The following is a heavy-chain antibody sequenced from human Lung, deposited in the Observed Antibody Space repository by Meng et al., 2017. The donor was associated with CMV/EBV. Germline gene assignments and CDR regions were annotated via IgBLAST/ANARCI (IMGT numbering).Heavy chain of an antibody. D-gene: IGHD6-6*01. V-gene: IGHV3-20*04. CDR2: INWNGGST. CDR1: GFTFDDYG. Sequence: ESXKISXAASGFTFDDYGMSWVRQAPGKGLEWVSGINWNGGSTGYADSVKGRFTISRDNAKNSLYLQMNSLRAEDTALYYCARGRGAARPGYFDYWGQGTLXTVS. CDR3: ARGRGAARPGYFDY. J-gene: IGHJ4*02.